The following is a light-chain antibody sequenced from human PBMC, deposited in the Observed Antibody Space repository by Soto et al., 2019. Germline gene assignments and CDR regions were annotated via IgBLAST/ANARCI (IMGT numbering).Light chain of an antibody. Sequence: DIQMTQSPSTLSASVGDRVTITCRASQSISSWLAWYQQKPGKAPKLLIYDASSLESGVPSRFSGSGSGTEFTLTISSLRPDDFATYYCKQYNSYSQTFGQGTKVDI. CDR1: QSISSW. CDR2: DAS. V-gene: IGKV1-5*01. J-gene: IGKJ1*01. CDR3: KQYNSYSQT.